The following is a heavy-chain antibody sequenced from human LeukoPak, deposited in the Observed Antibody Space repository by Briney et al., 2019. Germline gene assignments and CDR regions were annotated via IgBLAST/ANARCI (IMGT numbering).Heavy chain of an antibody. CDR1: GGSISSGDRY. CDR3: ARDSYSYGYGGFDY. J-gene: IGHJ4*01. D-gene: IGHD5-18*01. V-gene: IGHV4-30-4*01. CDR2: IYSTGNT. Sequence: PSQTLSLTCTVSGGSISSGDRYWSWIRQSPGKGLEWIGYIYSTGNTYYNPSLKSRVIISVDTSKNQFSLELNSVTAADTAVYYCARDSYSYGYGGFDYWGQESWSPSPQ.